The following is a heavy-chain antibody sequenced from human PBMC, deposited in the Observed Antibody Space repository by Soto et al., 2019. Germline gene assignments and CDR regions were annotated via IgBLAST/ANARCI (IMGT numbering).Heavy chain of an antibody. Sequence: SETLSLTCTVSGGSISSYYWSWIRQPPGKGLEWIGYIYHSGSTNYNPSLKSRVTISVDTSKNQFSLKVSSVTAADTAVYYCASRLKYYYDSSGYYTDYWGQGTLVTVSS. CDR2: IYHSGST. D-gene: IGHD3-22*01. CDR3: ASRLKYYYDSSGYYTDY. CDR1: GGSISSYY. J-gene: IGHJ4*02. V-gene: IGHV4-59*01.